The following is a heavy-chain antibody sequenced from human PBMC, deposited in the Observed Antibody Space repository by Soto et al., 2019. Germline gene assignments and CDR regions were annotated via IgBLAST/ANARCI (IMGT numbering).Heavy chain of an antibody. CDR3: ARDTMHIVVVTAPNYYYYYGMDV. Sequence: ESGGGLVKPGGSLRLSCAASGFTFSSYSMNWVRQAPGKGLEWVSSISSSSSYIYYADSVKGRFTISRDNAKNSLYLQMNSLRAEDTAVYYCARDTMHIVVVTAPNYYYYYGMDVWGQGTTVTVSS. CDR1: GFTFSSYS. D-gene: IGHD2-21*02. V-gene: IGHV3-21*01. CDR2: ISSSSSYI. J-gene: IGHJ6*02.